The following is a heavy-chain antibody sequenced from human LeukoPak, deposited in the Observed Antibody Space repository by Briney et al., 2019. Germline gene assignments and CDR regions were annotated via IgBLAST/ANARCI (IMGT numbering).Heavy chain of an antibody. V-gene: IGHV1-46*01. CDR2: INPSGGST. D-gene: IGHD5-18*01. Sequence: ASVKVSCKASGYTFTSYGISWVRQASGQGLEWMGIINPSGGSTSYAQKFQGRVTMTRDTSTSTVYMELSSLRSEDTAVYYCARDFSIYSYLDYWGQGTLVTVSS. CDR1: GYTFTSYG. CDR3: ARDFSIYSYLDY. J-gene: IGHJ4*02.